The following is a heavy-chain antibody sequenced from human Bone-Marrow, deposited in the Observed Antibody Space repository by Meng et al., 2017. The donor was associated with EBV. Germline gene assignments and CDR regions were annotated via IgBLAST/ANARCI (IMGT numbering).Heavy chain of an antibody. CDR3: ARWRVAAEY. CDR2: ISSSSSYI. J-gene: IGHJ4*02. Sequence: EVQLVXSXXXXXKPXGXLRLSCAASGFTFSSYSMNWVRQAPGKGLEWVSSISSSSSYIYYADSVKGRFTISRDNAKNSLYLQMNSLRAEDTAVYYCARWRVAAEYWGQGTPVTVSS. V-gene: IGHV3-21*01. D-gene: IGHD6-19*01. CDR1: GFTFSSYS.